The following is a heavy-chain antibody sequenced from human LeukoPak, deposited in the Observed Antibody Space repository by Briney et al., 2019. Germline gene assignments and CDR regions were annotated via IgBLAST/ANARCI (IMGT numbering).Heavy chain of an antibody. CDR2: ISGSGGST. CDR1: GFTLSSYA. J-gene: IGHJ4*02. V-gene: IGHV3-23*01. CDR3: VRVRGAVAATPLEFDY. Sequence: GGSLRLSCAAPGFTLSSYAMSWVRQAPGKGLEWVSAISGSGGSTYYADSVKGRFTISRDNAKNTLYLQMNSLRAEDTAVYYCVRVRGAVAATPLEFDYWGQGTLVTVSS. D-gene: IGHD6-19*01.